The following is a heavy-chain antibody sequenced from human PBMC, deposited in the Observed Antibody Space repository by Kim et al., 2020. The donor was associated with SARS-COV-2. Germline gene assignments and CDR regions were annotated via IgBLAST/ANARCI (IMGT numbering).Heavy chain of an antibody. V-gene: IGHV3-23*01. D-gene: IGHD6-19*01. J-gene: IGHJ1*01. CDR2: LRDSGGST. CDR1: GFTFNSYA. CDR3: AKVTSGSSGWFEYFQH. Sequence: GGSLRLSCAASGFTFNSYAMSWVRQAPGKGLEWVSGLRDSGGSTKYADSVKGRFSISIDNSKNTLYLQMDSLRVEDTAVYYCAKVTSGSSGWFEYFQHWGQGTLVTVSS.